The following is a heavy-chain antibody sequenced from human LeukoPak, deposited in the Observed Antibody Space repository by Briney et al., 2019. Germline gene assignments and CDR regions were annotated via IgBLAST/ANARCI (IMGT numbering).Heavy chain of an antibody. J-gene: IGHJ4*02. D-gene: IGHD4/OR15-4a*01. Sequence: SETLSLTCTVSGGSITSSTYYRGWIRQPPGKGLEWIGSIYYSGSTYYNPSLKSRVTMSVDTSKNQFSLKLSSVTAADTAVYYCARELTYADYWGQGTLVTVSS. V-gene: IGHV4-39*07. CDR3: ARELTYADY. CDR2: IYYSGST. CDR1: GGSITSSTYY.